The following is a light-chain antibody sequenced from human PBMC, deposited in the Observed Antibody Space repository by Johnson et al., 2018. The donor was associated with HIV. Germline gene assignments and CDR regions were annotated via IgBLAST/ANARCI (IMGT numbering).Light chain of an antibody. CDR3: GTWDSSLSASYG. V-gene: IGLV1-51*01. CDR1: TSNIGSNY. CDR2: DNN. Sequence: QSVLTQPPSVSAAPGQKVTISCSGSTSNIGSNYVSWYQQFPGTAPKLLIYDNNKRPSGIADRFSGSKSGTSATLGITGLQTGDEADYYCGTWDSSLSASYGFGTGTKVTVL. J-gene: IGLJ1*01.